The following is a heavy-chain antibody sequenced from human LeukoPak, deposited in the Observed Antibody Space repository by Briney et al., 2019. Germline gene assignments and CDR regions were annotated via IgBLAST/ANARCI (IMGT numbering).Heavy chain of an antibody. J-gene: IGHJ6*02. V-gene: IGHV4-61*02. D-gene: IGHD2-2*01. CDR1: GGSISSGSYY. CDR3: ARSAAIPYYYGMDV. CDR2: IYTGGST. Sequence: PSETLSLTCTVSGGSISSGSYYWSWIRQPAGKGLEWIGRIYTGGSTNYNPSLKSRVTISVDTSKNQFSLKLSSVTAADTAVYYCARSAAIPYYYGMDVWGQGTTVTVSS.